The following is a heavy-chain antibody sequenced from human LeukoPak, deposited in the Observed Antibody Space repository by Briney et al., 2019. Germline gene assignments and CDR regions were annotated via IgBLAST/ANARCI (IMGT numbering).Heavy chain of an antibody. V-gene: IGHV4-59*01. J-gene: IGHJ4*02. Sequence: KPSETLSLTCSVSGGSISNLYLSWIRQPAGKGLEWIGYIYYSGSTNYNPSLKSRVTISVDTSKNQFSLKLSSVTAADTAVYYCARDGLGGSSGYYVGYDYWGQGTLVTVSS. CDR3: ARDGLGGSSGYYVGYDY. CDR1: GGSISNLY. CDR2: IYYSGST. D-gene: IGHD3-22*01.